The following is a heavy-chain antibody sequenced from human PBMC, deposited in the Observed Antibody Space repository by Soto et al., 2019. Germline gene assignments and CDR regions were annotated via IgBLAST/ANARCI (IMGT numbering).Heavy chain of an antibody. CDR1: GFTVSSKY. CDR2: IYGGGTT. CDR3: VQTTGWPGFDF. V-gene: IGHV3-53*01. J-gene: IGHJ4*02. Sequence: EVQLVESGGGLIQPGGSLRLSCAASGFTVSSKYMTWVRQAPGKGLEWVSVIYGGGTTYYADSVKARFTISRDNSQNTSYLQVNSLRAEDTAVYYCVQTTGWPGFDFWGQGTLVTVSS. D-gene: IGHD6-19*01.